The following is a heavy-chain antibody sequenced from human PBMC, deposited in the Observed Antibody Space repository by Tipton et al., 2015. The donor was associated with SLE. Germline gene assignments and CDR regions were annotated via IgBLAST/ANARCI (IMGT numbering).Heavy chain of an antibody. CDR1: RGSFSGYY. Sequence: GLVKPSETLSLTCAVYRGSFSGYYWSWIRRPPGKGLEWIGETTHSGKTNYNPSLKSRVTISADTSKNQSSLKLTSVTVADTAVYYCTRGGRGDDANPFDPWGQGTLVTVSS. D-gene: IGHD4/OR15-4a*01. J-gene: IGHJ5*02. CDR3: TRGGRGDDANPFDP. CDR2: TTHSGKT. V-gene: IGHV4-34*01.